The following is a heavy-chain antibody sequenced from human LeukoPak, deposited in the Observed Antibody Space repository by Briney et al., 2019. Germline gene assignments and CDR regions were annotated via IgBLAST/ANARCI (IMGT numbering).Heavy chain of an antibody. D-gene: IGHD5-12*01. Sequence: KTGGSLRLSCAASGFTFSNAWMNWVRQAPGKGLEWVGRIKSKTDGGTTDYAAPVKGRFTISRDDSKNTLYLQMNSLRAEDTAVYYCARDRQSGYEEIDYWGQGTLVTVSS. CDR2: IKSKTDGGTT. CDR1: GFTFSNAW. J-gene: IGHJ4*02. CDR3: ARDRQSGYEEIDY. V-gene: IGHV3-15*07.